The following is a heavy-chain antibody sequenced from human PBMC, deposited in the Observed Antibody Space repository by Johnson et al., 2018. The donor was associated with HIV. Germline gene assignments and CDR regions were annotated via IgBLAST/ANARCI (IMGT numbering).Heavy chain of an antibody. CDR3: ARDASPWGVEYGGYAFDL. CDR2: ISYDGSNK. Sequence: QVQLVESGGAWVQRGGSLRLSCAASGFTFSSYGMHWVRQAPGKGLEWVAVISYDGSNKYYADSVKGRFTISRDNAKTSLFLRMNSLKADDSAIYFCARDASPWGVEYGGYAFDLWGQGTVVTVSS. D-gene: IGHD4-17*01. V-gene: IGHV3-30*03. J-gene: IGHJ3*01. CDR1: GFTFSSYG.